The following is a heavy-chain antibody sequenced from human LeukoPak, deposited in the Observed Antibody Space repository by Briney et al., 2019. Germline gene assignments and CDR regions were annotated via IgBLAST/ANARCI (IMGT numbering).Heavy chain of an antibody. D-gene: IGHD5-24*01. CDR1: GGSFIGYY. V-gene: IGHV4-34*01. J-gene: IGHJ4*02. CDR2: INHSGSI. Sequence: SETLSLTCAVYGGSFIGYYWSWIRQSPGKGLEWIGEINHSGSINYNPSLKSRVTISVDTSKNQFSLKLSSVTAADTAVYYCATRDGYNYYFDYWGQGTLVTVSS. CDR3: ATRDGYNYYFDY.